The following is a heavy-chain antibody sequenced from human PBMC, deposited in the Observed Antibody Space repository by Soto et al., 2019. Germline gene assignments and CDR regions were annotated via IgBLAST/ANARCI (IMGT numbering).Heavy chain of an antibody. CDR1: GFNFDTYE. CDR2: ISYSGSTI. V-gene: IGHV3-48*03. CDR3: ARGAGFFYGVDV. Sequence: EVQLVESGGGLVQAGGSLRLSCAASGFNFDTYEMNWVRQAPGKGLEWISFISYSGSTIYYADSVKGRFSISRDNSKNLLLLQISSLRAEDSGIYYCARGAGFFYGVDVWGQGTTVTVSS. D-gene: IGHD3-10*01. J-gene: IGHJ6*02.